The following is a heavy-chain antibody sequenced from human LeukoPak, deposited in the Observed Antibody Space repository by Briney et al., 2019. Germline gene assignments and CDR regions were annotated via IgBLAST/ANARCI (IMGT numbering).Heavy chain of an antibody. J-gene: IGHJ4*02. Sequence: GASVKVSCKASGYTFTSYDINWVRQATGQGLEWMGWMNPNSGNTGYAQKFQGRVTMTRNTSISTAYMELSSLRSEDTAVYYCAREPSYDSSGYYSYWGQGTLVTVSS. CDR1: GYTFTSYD. V-gene: IGHV1-8*01. D-gene: IGHD3-22*01. CDR2: MNPNSGNT. CDR3: AREPSYDSSGYYSY.